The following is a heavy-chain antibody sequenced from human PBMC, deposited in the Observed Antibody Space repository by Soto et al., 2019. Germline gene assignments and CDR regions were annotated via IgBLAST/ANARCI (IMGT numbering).Heavy chain of an antibody. CDR2: MNPNSGNT. CDR1: GYTFTSYD. Sequence: ASVKVSCKASGYTFTSYDINWVRQATGQGLEWMGWMNPNSGNTGYAQKFQGRVTMTRNTSISTAYMELSSLRSEDTAVYYCARGGPPIYYYGSGSYYPPPRYYYYMDVWGKGTTVTVSS. CDR3: ARGGPPIYYYGSGSYYPPPRYYYYMDV. J-gene: IGHJ6*03. V-gene: IGHV1-8*01. D-gene: IGHD3-10*01.